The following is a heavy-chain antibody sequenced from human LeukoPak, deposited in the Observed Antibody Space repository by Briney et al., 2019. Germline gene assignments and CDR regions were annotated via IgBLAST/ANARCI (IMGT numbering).Heavy chain of an antibody. CDR3: ARDAGIGSGRYNWFDP. CDR2: INPSGGST. CDR1: GYTFTGYY. D-gene: IGHD6-19*01. Sequence: ASVKVSCKASGYTFTGYYMHWVRQAPGQGLEWMGIINPSGGSTSYAQKFQGRVTMTRDTSTSTVYMELSSLRSEDTAVYYCARDAGIGSGRYNWFDPWGQGTLVTVSS. V-gene: IGHV1-46*01. J-gene: IGHJ5*02.